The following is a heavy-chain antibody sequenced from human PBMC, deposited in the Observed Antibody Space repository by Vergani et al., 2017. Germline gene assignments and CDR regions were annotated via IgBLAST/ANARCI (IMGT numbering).Heavy chain of an antibody. CDR3: ARRKTRAGRFLEWLYSPYXFDY. D-gene: IGHD3-3*01. V-gene: IGHV1-8*01. Sequence: QVQLVQSGAEVKKPGASVKVSCKASGYTFTSYDINWVRQATGQGLEWMGWMNPNSGNTGYAQKFLGRVTMTRNTSISTAYMELSSLRSEDTAVYYCARRKTRAGRFLEWLYSPYXFDYWGQGTLVTVSS. CDR1: GYTFTSYD. J-gene: IGHJ4*02. CDR2: MNPNSGNT.